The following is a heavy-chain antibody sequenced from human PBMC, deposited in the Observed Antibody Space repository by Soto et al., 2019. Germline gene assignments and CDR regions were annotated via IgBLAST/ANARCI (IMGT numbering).Heavy chain of an antibody. CDR3: AHSYYDFWSGYYTDLYYFDY. Sequence: QITLKESGPTLVKPTQTLTLTCTFSGFSLSTSGVGVGWIRPPPGKALEWLALIYWDDDKRYSPSLKSRLTITKDTAKNQVVLTMTNMDPVDTATYYCAHSYYDFWSGYYTDLYYFDYWGQGTLVTVSS. V-gene: IGHV2-5*02. D-gene: IGHD3-3*01. CDR2: IYWDDDK. J-gene: IGHJ4*02. CDR1: GFSLSTSGVG.